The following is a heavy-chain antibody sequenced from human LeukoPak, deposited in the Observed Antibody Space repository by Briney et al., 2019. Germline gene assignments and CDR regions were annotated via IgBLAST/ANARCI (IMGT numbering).Heavy chain of an antibody. CDR1: GFTFSSYW. D-gene: IGHD3-9*01. V-gene: IGHV3-7*03. CDR3: ARDYTSYFP. Sequence: GGSLRLTCEASGFTFSSYWMSWVRQAPGKGLEWVANIKTDGSEKYYVDSVKGRFTISRDNAKNSLYLQTNSLRAEDTAVYYCARDYTSYFPWGQGTLVFVSS. J-gene: IGHJ5*02. CDR2: IKTDGSEK.